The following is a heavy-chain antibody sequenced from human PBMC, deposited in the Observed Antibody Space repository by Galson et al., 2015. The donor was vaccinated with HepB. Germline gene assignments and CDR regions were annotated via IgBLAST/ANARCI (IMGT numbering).Heavy chain of an antibody. CDR1: GDSASSNTAA. CDR2: TYYRSKWYN. CDR3: ARHDDFFGLHDALDI. V-gene: IGHV6-1*01. J-gene: IGHJ3*02. Sequence: CAISGDSASSNTAAWNWVRQSPSRGLEWLGRTYYRSKWYNEYAVSVTSRITINPDTSKNQFSLQLNSVTPEDTAVYYCARHDDFFGLHDALDIWGQGTMVTVSS. D-gene: IGHD3-3*01.